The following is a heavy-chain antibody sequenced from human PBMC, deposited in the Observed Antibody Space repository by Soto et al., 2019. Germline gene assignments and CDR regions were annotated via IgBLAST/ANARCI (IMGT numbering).Heavy chain of an antibody. CDR1: GGSISNYF. D-gene: IGHD6-6*01. V-gene: IGHV4-4*07. CDR3: AKYRSTSSGAEGFDF. CDR2: IDNSGST. Sequence: QGQLQESGPGLVKPSETLSLTCTVSGGSISNYFCNWIRQPAGKGLEWIGRIDNSGSTNYNPSLKRRITMSADTSRNQFSLKLNSVTAADTAVYYCAKYRSTSSGAEGFDFWGQGALVTVSS. J-gene: IGHJ4*02.